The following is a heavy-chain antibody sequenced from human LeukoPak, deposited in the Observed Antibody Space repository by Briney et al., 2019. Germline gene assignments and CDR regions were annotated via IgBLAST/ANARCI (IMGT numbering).Heavy chain of an antibody. V-gene: IGHV4-59*01. Sequence: PSETLSLTCTVSGGSISSYYWSWIRQPPGKGLEWIGYIYYSGSTNYNPSLKSRVTISVDTSKNQFPLKLSSVTAADTAVYYCARVRIAAAGYYIDYWGQGTLVTVSS. CDR3: ARVRIAAAGYYIDY. CDR2: IYYSGST. D-gene: IGHD6-13*01. J-gene: IGHJ4*02. CDR1: GGSISSYY.